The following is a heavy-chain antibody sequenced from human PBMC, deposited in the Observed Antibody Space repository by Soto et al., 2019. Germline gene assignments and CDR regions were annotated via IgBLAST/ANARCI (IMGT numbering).Heavy chain of an antibody. V-gene: IGHV1-2*04. CDR3: GRSREMAIPWFDP. Sequence: GASVKVSCKASGYTFTGYYMHWVRQAPGQGLEWMGWINPNSGGTNYAQKFQGWVTMTRDTSISTAYMELSRLRSDDTAVYYCGRSREMAIPWFDPWGQGTLVTVSS. J-gene: IGHJ5*02. CDR2: INPNSGGT. D-gene: IGHD2-2*02. CDR1: GYTFTGYY.